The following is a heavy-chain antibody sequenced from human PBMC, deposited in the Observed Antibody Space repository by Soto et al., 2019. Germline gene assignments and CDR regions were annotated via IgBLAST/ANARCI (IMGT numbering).Heavy chain of an antibody. CDR1: GDTISSYS. J-gene: IGHJ4*02. CDR3: ARDQPGYSYGYGLGY. D-gene: IGHD5-18*01. CDR2: FSPIFGAP. V-gene: IGHV1-69*13. Sequence: SPLKGACKRAGDTISSYSFSWVRHVHGQGLEWMGGFSPIFGAPNYAQNFLDRVTITADQITSTVYLELSSLRAEDTAVYYCARDQPGYSYGYGLGYWGQGTLVTVSS.